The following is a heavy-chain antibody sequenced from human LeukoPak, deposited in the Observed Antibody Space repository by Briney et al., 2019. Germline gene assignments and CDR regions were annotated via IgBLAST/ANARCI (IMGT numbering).Heavy chain of an antibody. Sequence: GGSLRLSCAASGFTFSSYGMHWVRQAPGKGLEWVALIWYDGSNKYYADSVKGRFTISRDNSKNTLYLQMNSLRAEDTAVYYCARGTTSGIYFDYWGQGTLVTVS. CDR1: GFTFSSYG. J-gene: IGHJ4*02. CDR2: IWYDGSNK. CDR3: ARGTTSGIYFDY. V-gene: IGHV3-33*01. D-gene: IGHD2-2*01.